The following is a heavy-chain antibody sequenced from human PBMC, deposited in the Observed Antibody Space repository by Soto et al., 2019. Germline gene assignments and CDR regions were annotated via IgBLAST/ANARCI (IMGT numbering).Heavy chain of an antibody. CDR1: GGSFSGYY. CDR2: INHSGST. Sequence: QVQLQQWGAGLLKPSETLSLTCAVYGGSFSGYYWSWIRQPPGKGLGWIGEINHSGSTNYNPSLKIGVTISVDTSKIQFSLKLSSVTAADTAVYYCARGRVVVTATRWFDPWGQGTLVTVSS. J-gene: IGHJ5*02. CDR3: ARGRVVVTATRWFDP. D-gene: IGHD2-21*02. V-gene: IGHV4-34*01.